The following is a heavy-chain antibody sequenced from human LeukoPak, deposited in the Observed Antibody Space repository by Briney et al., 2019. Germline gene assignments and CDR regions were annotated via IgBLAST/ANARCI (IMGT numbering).Heavy chain of an antibody. D-gene: IGHD3-16*02. V-gene: IGHV3-30*02. CDR1: GFTFSSYG. Sequence: GGSLRLSCAASGFTFSSYGMHCVRQAPGKGLEWVAFIRYDGSNKYYADSVKGRFTISRDNSKNTLYLQMTSLRAEDTAVYYCAKHSVVGFYVWGKYRKGLYYWGEGTLVTVSS. J-gene: IGHJ4*02. CDR3: AKHSVVGFYVWGKYRKGLYY. CDR2: IRYDGSNK.